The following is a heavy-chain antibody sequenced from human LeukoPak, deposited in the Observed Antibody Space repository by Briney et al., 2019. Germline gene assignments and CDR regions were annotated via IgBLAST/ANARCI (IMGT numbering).Heavy chain of an antibody. CDR2: IYHSGST. Sequence: SETLSLTCAVSGGSSSSGGYSWSWIRQPPGKGLEWIGYIYHSGSTYYNPSLKSRVTISVDRSKNQFSLKLSSVTAADTAVYYCARGGTSGYESYGMDVWGKGTTVTVSS. CDR1: GGSSSSGGYS. V-gene: IGHV4-30-2*01. J-gene: IGHJ6*04. D-gene: IGHD5-12*01. CDR3: ARGGTSGYESYGMDV.